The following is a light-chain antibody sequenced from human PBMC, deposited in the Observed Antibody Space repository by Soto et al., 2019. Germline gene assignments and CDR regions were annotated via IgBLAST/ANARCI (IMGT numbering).Light chain of an antibody. CDR1: QAISSY. CDR3: QHLDSYST. Sequence: DIQLTQSPSFLSASVGDRVTITSRASQAISSYLAWYQQKPGKAPKLLINAASTLQSGVPSRFSCSGSGTEFTLTISSLQPEDFSTYYCQHLDSYSTFGQGTRLEIK. CDR2: AAS. J-gene: IGKJ5*01. V-gene: IGKV1-9*01.